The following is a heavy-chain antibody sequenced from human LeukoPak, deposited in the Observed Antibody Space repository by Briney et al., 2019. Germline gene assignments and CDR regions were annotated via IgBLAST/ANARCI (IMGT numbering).Heavy chain of an antibody. V-gene: IGHV1-18*01. CDR1: GYTFSRHG. D-gene: IGHD3-22*01. J-gene: IGHJ4*02. Sequence: ASVKVSCTTSGYTFSRHGITWVRQAPGQGLEWMGWVSGYNDNTNYAQNVQGRVTMTTDTSTNTAYMELRSLRSDDTAVYYCAKDIHPGLDSGASCCFDYWGQGTPVTVSS. CDR2: VSGYNDNT. CDR3: AKDIHPGLDSGASCCFDY.